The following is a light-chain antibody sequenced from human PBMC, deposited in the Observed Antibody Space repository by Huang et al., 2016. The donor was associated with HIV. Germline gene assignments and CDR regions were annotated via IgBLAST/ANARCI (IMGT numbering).Light chain of an antibody. J-gene: IGKJ2*01. V-gene: IGKV2-28*01. CDR3: MQALQTPPYT. CDR1: QSLLHRNGYNY. CDR2: LGS. Sequence: DIVVTQSPLSLSVTPGEPASISCRSSQSLLHRNGYNYLDWYLQMPGQSPQLLIYLGSNRASGVPDRFSGSGSGTDCTLKISRVEAEDVGVYYCMQALQTPPYTFGQGTKLEIK.